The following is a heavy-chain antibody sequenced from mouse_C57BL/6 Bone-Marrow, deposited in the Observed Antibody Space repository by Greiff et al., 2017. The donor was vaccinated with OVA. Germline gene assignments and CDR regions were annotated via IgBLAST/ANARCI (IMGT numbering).Heavy chain of an antibody. J-gene: IGHJ3*01. Sequence: EVQLVESGGGLVKPGGSLKLSCAASGFTFSSYAMSWVRQTPEKRLEWVATISDGGSYTYYPDNVKGRFTISRDNAKNNLYLQMSHLKSEDTAMYYCAREADYYSNYSFAYWGQGTLVTVSA. CDR3: AREADYYSNYSFAY. D-gene: IGHD2-5*01. V-gene: IGHV5-4*01. CDR2: ISDGGSYT. CDR1: GFTFSSYA.